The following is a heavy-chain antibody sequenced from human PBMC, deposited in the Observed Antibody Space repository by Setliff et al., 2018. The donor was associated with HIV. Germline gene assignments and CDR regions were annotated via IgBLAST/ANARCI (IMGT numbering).Heavy chain of an antibody. CDR1: GFTFSNYW. CDR2: IKEDGSEK. J-gene: IGHJ4*02. V-gene: IGHV3-7*03. Sequence: GGSLRLSCAASGFTFSNYWMDWVRQAPGKGLEWVANIKEDGSEKYYVDSVKGRFTISRDNAQNSLYLQMSSLKVEDTAVYYCARDLAYWGQGTLVTVS. CDR3: ARDLAY.